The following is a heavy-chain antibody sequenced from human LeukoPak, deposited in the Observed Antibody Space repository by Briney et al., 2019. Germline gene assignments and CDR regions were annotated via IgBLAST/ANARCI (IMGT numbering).Heavy chain of an antibody. CDR1: RGTFSSYA. Sequence: SVKVSCKASRGTFSSYAISWVRQAPGQGLEWMGGIIPIFGTANYAQKFQGRVTITADESTSTAYMELSSLRSEDTAVYYCARHVSTTGTTGYYYFDYWGQGTLVTVSS. CDR2: IIPIFGTA. D-gene: IGHD1-1*01. J-gene: IGHJ4*02. CDR3: ARHVSTTGTTGYYYFDY. V-gene: IGHV1-69*13.